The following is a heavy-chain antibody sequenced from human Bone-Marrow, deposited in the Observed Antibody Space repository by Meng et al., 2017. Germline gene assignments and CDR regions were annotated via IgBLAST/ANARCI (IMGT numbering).Heavy chain of an antibody. CDR1: GGSISSGNHY. V-gene: IGHV4-31*03. Sequence: QVQLPESGPGLLKPSQTLSLTCTVSGGSISSGNHYWSWIRQHPGKGLEYIGYIYYSGSTYYNPSLKSRVIISVDTSKNQFSLRLNSVTAADTAVYYCASLYGDSSVWYLDLWGRGTLVTVSS. CDR3: ASLYGDSSVWYLDL. J-gene: IGHJ2*01. D-gene: IGHD4-17*01. CDR2: IYYSGST.